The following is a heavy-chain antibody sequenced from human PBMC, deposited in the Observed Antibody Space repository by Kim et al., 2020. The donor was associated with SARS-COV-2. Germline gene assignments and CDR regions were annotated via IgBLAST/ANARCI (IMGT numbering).Heavy chain of an antibody. CDR1: GFTFSNAW. J-gene: IGHJ4*02. D-gene: IGHD3-10*01. CDR3: TTDPEGSGSYYNGDYY. Sequence: GGSLRLSCAASGFTFSNAWMSWVRQAPGKGLEWVGRIKSKTDGGTTDYAAPVKGRFTISRDDSKNTLYLQMNSLKTEDTAVYYCTTDPEGSGSYYNGDYYWGQGTLVTVSS. CDR2: IKSKTDGGTT. V-gene: IGHV3-15*01.